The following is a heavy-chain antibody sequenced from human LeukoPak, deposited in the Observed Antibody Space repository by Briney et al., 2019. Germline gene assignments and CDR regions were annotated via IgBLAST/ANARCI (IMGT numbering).Heavy chain of an antibody. V-gene: IGHV1-18*01. J-gene: IGHJ4*02. CDR2: ISAYNGNT. Sequence: GASVKVSCKASGYTFTSYGISWVRQAPGQGLEWMGWISAYNGNTNYAQKLQGRVTMTTDTSTSTAHMELRSLRSDDTAVYYCARKGNYYGSGSHDYWGQGTLVTVSS. CDR1: GYTFTSYG. CDR3: ARKGNYYGSGSHDY. D-gene: IGHD3-10*01.